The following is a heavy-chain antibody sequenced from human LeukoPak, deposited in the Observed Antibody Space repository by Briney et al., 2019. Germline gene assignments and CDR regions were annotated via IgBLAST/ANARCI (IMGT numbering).Heavy chain of an antibody. V-gene: IGHV1-2*02. Sequence: ASVTVSCKPSGYTFTGYYMHWVRHAPGQGLEWMGWINPNSGGTNYAQKFQGRVTMPRDTSISTAYMELSRLRSDDTAVYYCARDPNNWGLSSNWFDPWGQGTLVTVSS. J-gene: IGHJ5*02. CDR2: INPNSGGT. CDR3: ARDPNNWGLSSNWFDP. D-gene: IGHD7-27*01. CDR1: GYTFTGYY.